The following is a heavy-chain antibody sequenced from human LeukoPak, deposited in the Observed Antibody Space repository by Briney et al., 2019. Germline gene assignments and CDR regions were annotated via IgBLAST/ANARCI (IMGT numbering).Heavy chain of an antibody. CDR1: GGTFSSYA. CDR3: ARSPYGRWFDP. CDR2: IIPIFGTA. V-gene: IGHV1-69*13. Sequence: ASVKVSCKASGGTFSSYAISWVRQAPGQGLEWMGGIIPIFGTANYAQKFQGRVTITADESTSTAYMELRSLRSDDTAVYYCARSPYGRWFDPWGQGTLVTVSS. J-gene: IGHJ5*02. D-gene: IGHD1-26*01.